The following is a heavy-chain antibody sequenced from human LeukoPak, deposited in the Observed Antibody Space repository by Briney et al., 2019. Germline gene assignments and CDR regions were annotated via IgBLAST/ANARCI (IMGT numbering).Heavy chain of an antibody. CDR2: ISSSSSYI. CDR3: ARVPYIARGAFDI. CDR1: GFTFSSYA. D-gene: IGHD5-18*01. V-gene: IGHV3-21*01. Sequence: GGSLRLSCAASGFTFSSYAMSWVRQAPGKGLEWVSSISSSSSYIYYADSVKGRFTISRDNAKNSLYLQMNSLRAEDTAVYYCARVPYIARGAFDIWGQGTMVTVSS. J-gene: IGHJ3*02.